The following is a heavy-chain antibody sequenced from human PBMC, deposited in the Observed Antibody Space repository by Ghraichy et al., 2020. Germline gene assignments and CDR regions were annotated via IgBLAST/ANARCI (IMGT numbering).Heavy chain of an antibody. CDR2: IAGGGDT. V-gene: IGHV3-23*01. D-gene: IGHD3-9*01. CDR3: ARVLTGATWVIGRWYFDT. CDR1: GFTFNNYA. J-gene: IGHJ2*01. Sequence: GESLRLSCAVSGFTFNNYAVSWVRQAPGKGLEWVSAIAGGGDTYYADSVRGRFSISRDSSKNTLYLQLNSLRAEDTAVYYCARVLTGATWVIGRWYFDTWGRGTLVTVSS.